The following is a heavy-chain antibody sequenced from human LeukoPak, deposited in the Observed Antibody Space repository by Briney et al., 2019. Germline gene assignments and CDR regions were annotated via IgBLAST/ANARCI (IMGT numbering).Heavy chain of an antibody. D-gene: IGHD4-17*01. CDR3: ARSWYGDDGYLDY. CDR1: GGSISSSGYY. V-gene: IGHV4-39*01. CDR2: ISYSGST. Sequence: KPSETLSLTCTVPGGSISSSGYYWGWIRQSPGKGLEWIGSISYSGSTYSNPSLKSRVTISVDTPKNQFSLKLNSVTAADTAVYHYARSWYGDDGYLDYWGQGNLVTVSS. J-gene: IGHJ4*02.